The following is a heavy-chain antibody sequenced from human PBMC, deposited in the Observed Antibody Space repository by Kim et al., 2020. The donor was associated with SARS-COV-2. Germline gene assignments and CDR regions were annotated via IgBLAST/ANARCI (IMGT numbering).Heavy chain of an antibody. D-gene: IGHD2-15*01. CDR2: IYYSGST. CDR1: GGSISSGGYY. V-gene: IGHV4-31*03. Sequence: SETLSLTCTVSGGSISSGGYYWSWIRQHPGKGLEWIGYIYYSGSTYYNPSLKSRVTISVDTSKNQFSLKLSSVTAADTAVYYCATRSGGTASKNWFDPWGQGTLVTVSS. CDR3: ATRSGGTASKNWFDP. J-gene: IGHJ5*02.